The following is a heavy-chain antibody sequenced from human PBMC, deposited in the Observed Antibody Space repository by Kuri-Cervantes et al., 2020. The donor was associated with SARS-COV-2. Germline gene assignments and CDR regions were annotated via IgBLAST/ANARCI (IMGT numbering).Heavy chain of an antibody. J-gene: IGHJ6*02. CDR1: GFTVSSNY. V-gene: IGHV3-53*05. CDR3: ARVPGYDFWSGYNRFGYYVMDV. CDR2: IYSGGST. D-gene: IGHD3-3*01. Sequence: GESLKISCAASGFTVSSNYMSWVRQAPGKGLEWVSVIYSGGSTYYADSVKGRFTISRDNSKNTLYLQMNSLRAEDTAVYYCARVPGYDFWSGYNRFGYYVMDVWGQGTTVTVSS.